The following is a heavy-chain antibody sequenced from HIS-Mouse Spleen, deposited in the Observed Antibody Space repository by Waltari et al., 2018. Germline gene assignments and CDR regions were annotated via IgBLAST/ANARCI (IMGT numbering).Heavy chain of an antibody. CDR3: ARLAAAGTY. CDR2: IYYSGST. V-gene: IGHV4-39*07. CDR1: GGSISSSSYY. J-gene: IGHJ4*02. Sequence: QLQLQESGPGLVKPSETLSLTCTVSGGSISSSSYYWGWIRQPPGQGLEWIGSIYYSGSTYYNPSLKSRVTISVDTSKNQFSLKLSSVTAADTAVYYCARLAAAGTYWGQGTLVTVSS. D-gene: IGHD6-13*01.